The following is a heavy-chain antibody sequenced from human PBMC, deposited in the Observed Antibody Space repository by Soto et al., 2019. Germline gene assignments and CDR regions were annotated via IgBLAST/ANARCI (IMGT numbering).Heavy chain of an antibody. D-gene: IGHD6-13*01. J-gene: IGHJ5*02. CDR2: INAANGDT. Sequence: GASVKVFCRASGSTFTSYGINWVRKPPGQRLGWMGWINAANGDTRYSPKFQGRVTITRDTSASTAYMELSSLRSEDTAVYYCVRRHVSATGIDWFDPWGQGTLVTVSS. CDR1: GSTFTSYG. V-gene: IGHV1-3*01. CDR3: VRRHVSATGIDWFDP.